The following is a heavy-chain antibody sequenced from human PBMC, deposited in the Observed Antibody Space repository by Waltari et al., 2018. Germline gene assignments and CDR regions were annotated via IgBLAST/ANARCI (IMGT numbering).Heavy chain of an antibody. CDR3: AAAPAHYYDSKWALSYFDY. CDR2: IVVGSGNT. J-gene: IGHJ4*02. V-gene: IGHV1-58*01. D-gene: IGHD3-22*01. Sequence: QMQLVQSGPEVKKPGTSVKVSCKASGFTFTSSAVQWVRQARGQRLEWKGWIVVGSGNTNYAQKFQERVTITRDMSTSTAYMELSSLRSEDTAVYYCAAAPAHYYDSKWALSYFDYWGQGTLVTVSS. CDR1: GFTFTSSA.